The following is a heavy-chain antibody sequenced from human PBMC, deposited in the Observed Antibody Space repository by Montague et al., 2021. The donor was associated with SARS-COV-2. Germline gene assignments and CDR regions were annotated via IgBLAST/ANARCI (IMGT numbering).Heavy chain of an antibody. CDR1: GGSFSGYY. CDR2: ISHSGSA. Sequence: SETLSLTCAVHGGSFSGYYLAWTRQPPGKGLEWIGEISHSGSAKYSPPLQSRVTMLVDLSKNEFFLEMTSVKDADAAVYYCARGRRDGDVYSGGFYFFDYWGQGSRVTVSS. CDR3: ARGRRDGDVYSGGFYFFDY. J-gene: IGHJ4*02. V-gene: IGHV4-34*01. D-gene: IGHD2-21*01.